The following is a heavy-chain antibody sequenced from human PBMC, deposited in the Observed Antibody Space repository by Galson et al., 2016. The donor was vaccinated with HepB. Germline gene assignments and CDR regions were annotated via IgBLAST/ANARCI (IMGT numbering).Heavy chain of an antibody. CDR3: VRDEYNISWYKY. Sequence: SETLSLTCSVSGDSINIARYFWGWIRQSPTRGLEWIGTIANSGSTYYNPSLRSRVSISVDTSRNQFSLKLNSVTAADTALYYCVRDEYNISWYKYWGQGTLVTVSP. CDR2: IANSGST. CDR1: GDSINIARYF. V-gene: IGHV4-39*02. D-gene: IGHD6-13*01. J-gene: IGHJ4*02.